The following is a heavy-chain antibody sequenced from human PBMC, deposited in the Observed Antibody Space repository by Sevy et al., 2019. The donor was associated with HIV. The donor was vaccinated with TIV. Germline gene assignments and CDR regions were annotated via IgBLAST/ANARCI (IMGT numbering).Heavy chain of an antibody. CDR2: ISSSGSTI. V-gene: IGHV3-48*03. J-gene: IGHJ3*02. CDR3: ARGNTMVRGVWAPHDAFDI. D-gene: IGHD3-10*01. CDR1: GFTFSSYE. Sequence: GESLKISCAASGFTFSSYEMNWVRQAPGKGLEWVSYISSSGSTIYYADSVKGRFTISRDNAKNSLYLQMNSLRAEDTAVYYCARGNTMVRGVWAPHDAFDIWGQGTMVTVSS.